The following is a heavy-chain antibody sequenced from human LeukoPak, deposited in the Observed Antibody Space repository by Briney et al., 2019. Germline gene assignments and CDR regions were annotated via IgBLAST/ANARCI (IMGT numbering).Heavy chain of an antibody. J-gene: IGHJ4*02. CDR2: IYPGDSDT. V-gene: IGHV5-51*01. Sequence: GESLKIPCTGSGYSFTSYWTGWVRQLPGKGLGWMGIIYPGDSDTRYSPSFQGQVTISADKSISTAYLQWSSLKASDTAMYYCAIRDERFDYWGQGTLVTVSS. CDR3: AIRDERFDY. CDR1: GYSFTSYW. D-gene: IGHD5-24*01.